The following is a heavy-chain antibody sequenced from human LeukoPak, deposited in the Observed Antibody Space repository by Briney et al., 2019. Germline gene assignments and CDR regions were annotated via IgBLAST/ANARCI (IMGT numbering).Heavy chain of an antibody. D-gene: IGHD1-7*01. CDR1: GFTFSSYA. J-gene: IGHJ5*02. CDR2: ISGSGGST. V-gene: IGHV3-23*01. CDR3: AKDYNWNYGPHNWFDP. Sequence: GGSLRLSCAASGFTFSSYAMSWVRQAPGKGLEWVSAISGSGGSTYYADSVEGRFTISRDNSKNTLYLQMNSLRAEDTAVYYCAKDYNWNYGPHNWFDPWGQGTLVTVSS.